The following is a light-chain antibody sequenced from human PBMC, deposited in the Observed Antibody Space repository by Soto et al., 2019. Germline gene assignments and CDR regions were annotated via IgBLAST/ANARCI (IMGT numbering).Light chain of an antibody. CDR2: AAS. V-gene: IGKV1-39*01. CDR1: QGISPY. J-gene: IGKJ1*01. Sequence: IERAQSSSAPAASVRDRVTITCRASQGISPYLNWYQQKPGNAPKLLIYAASSLQSGVPSRFSGSGSETDFTLTISSLQPEVFATYSCQQSYSTTWPFGRGTKVDIK. CDR3: QQSYSTTWP.